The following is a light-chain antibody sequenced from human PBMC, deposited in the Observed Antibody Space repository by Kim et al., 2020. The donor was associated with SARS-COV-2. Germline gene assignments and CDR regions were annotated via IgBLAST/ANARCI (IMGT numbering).Light chain of an antibody. CDR1: SSNIGNNA. CDR2: YDN. V-gene: IGLV1-36*01. J-gene: IGLJ3*02. CDR3: AAWDDRLNGPV. Sequence: QSVLTQPPSVSEAPRQRVTISCSGSSSNIGNNAVNWYQQLPGKTPQLLIYYDNQLPSGVSDRFSGSKSGTSASLAISGLQSEDEADYYCAAWDDRLNGPVFGGGTQLTVL.